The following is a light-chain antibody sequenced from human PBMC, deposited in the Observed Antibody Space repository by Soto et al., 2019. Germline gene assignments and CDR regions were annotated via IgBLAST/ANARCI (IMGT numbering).Light chain of an antibody. CDR1: QSVSSSY. V-gene: IGKV3D-7*01. J-gene: IGKJ1*01. CDR3: LQDYNYPRT. Sequence: EIVLTQSPGTLSLSPGERATLSCGASQSVSSSYLAWYQQKPGLAPRLLIYGASTRATGIPARFSGSGSGTDFTLTISSLQPEDSATYYCLQDYNYPRTFGQGTKVDIK. CDR2: GAS.